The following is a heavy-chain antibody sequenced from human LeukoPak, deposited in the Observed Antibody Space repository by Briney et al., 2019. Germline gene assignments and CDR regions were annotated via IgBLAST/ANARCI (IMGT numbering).Heavy chain of an antibody. Sequence: GGSLRLSCEVSGFTLSSYTMNWVRQAPGKGLEWVSSISSSSSYIYYADSLKGRFTISRDNARNSLYLQMNSLRAEDTAVYYCVKRWTGTTIGQQDYWGQGTLVTVSS. D-gene: IGHD1-1*01. V-gene: IGHV3-21*01. CDR3: VKRWTGTTIGQQDY. J-gene: IGHJ4*02. CDR2: ISSSSSYI. CDR1: GFTLSSYT.